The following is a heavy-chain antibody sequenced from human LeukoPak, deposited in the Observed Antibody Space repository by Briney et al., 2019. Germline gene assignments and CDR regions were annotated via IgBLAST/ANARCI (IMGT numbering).Heavy chain of an antibody. V-gene: IGHV4-39*07. D-gene: IGHD3-9*01. CDR2: IYYSGST. CDR1: GGSISSSSYY. J-gene: IGHJ4*02. CDR3: AGGGDYDILTGYLL. Sequence: PSETLSLTCTVSGGSISSSSYYWGWIRQPPGKGLEWIGSIYYSGSTYYNPSLKSRVTISVDPSKNQFSLKLSSVTAADTAVYYCAGGGDYDILTGYLLWGQGTLVTVSS.